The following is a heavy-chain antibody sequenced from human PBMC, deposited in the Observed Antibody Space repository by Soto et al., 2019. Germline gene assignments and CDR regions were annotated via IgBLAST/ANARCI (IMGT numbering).Heavy chain of an antibody. J-gene: IGHJ1*01. CDR1: ISRFSSYW. CDR3: AGGQSFYYSPDGDYAFEV. Sequence: PGESLKISCTGSISRFSSYWIGWVPQQPGKGLELMGIIHAGGSTIRYRPSFRGHVTLSADKSTRTAFLHWDSLQASDTATYYCAGGQSFYYSPDGDYAFEVWVQGYMVTVPS. CDR2: IHAGGSTI. D-gene: IGHD2-21*01. V-gene: IGHV5-51*01.